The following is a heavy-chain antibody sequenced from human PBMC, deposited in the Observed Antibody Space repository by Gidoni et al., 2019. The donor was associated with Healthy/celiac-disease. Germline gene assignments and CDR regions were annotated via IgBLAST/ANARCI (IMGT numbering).Heavy chain of an antibody. D-gene: IGHD3-9*01. Sequence: QVQLQQWGAGLLMPSETLSLTCAVYGGSFSGYYWSWSRQPPGKGLEWIGEINHSGSTNYNPSLKSRVTISVDTSKNQFSLKLSSVTAADTAVYYCARGRGWLYYWGQGTLVTVSS. CDR1: GGSFSGYY. J-gene: IGHJ4*02. CDR3: ARGRGWLYY. V-gene: IGHV4-34*01. CDR2: INHSGST.